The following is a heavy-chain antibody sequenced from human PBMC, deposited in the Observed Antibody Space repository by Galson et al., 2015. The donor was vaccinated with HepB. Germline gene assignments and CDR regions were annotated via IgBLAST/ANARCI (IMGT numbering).Heavy chain of an antibody. CDR2: IYYSGNT. CDR1: CGSISSSSHY. CDR3: ARHIRPDVSSGIVGVTWVGDAFDI. J-gene: IGHJ3*02. Sequence: SETLSLTCTVSCGSISSSSHYWGWLRQPPGKGLEWIGSIYYSGNTLYNPSLKSRVTISVDTSKNQFSLKLSSVTAADTTVYYCARHIRPDVSSGIVGVTWVGDAFDIWGQGTMVTVSS. D-gene: IGHD3-16*01. V-gene: IGHV4-39*01.